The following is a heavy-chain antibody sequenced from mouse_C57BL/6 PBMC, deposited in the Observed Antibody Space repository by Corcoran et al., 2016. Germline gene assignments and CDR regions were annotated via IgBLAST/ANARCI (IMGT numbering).Heavy chain of an antibody. CDR3: APHSPYYAMDY. Sequence: QVQLQQSGAELVKPGASVKISCKASGYAFSSYWMNWVKQRPGKGLEWIGQIYPGDGDTNYNGKFKGKATLTADKSSSTAYMQLSSLTSEDSAVYFCAPHSPYYAMDYWGQGTSVTVSS. J-gene: IGHJ4*01. CDR1: GYAFSSYW. D-gene: IGHD2-12*01. CDR2: IYPGDGDT. V-gene: IGHV1-80*01.